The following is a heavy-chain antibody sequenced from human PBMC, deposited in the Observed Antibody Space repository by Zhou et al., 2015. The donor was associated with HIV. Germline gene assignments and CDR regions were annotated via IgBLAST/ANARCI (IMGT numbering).Heavy chain of an antibody. CDR2: IRSKAYGGTT. Sequence: EVQLVESGGGLVKPGRSLRLSCTASGFTFGDYAMSWFRQAPGKGLEWVGFIRSKAYGGTTEYAASVKGRFTISRDDSKNTLYLQMNNLRVEDTAVYYCARPIRTSDFGASGMDVWGQGTTVTVSS. V-gene: IGHV3-49*05. CDR3: ARPIRTSDFGASGMDV. D-gene: IGHD3-10*01. J-gene: IGHJ6*02. CDR1: GFTFGDYA.